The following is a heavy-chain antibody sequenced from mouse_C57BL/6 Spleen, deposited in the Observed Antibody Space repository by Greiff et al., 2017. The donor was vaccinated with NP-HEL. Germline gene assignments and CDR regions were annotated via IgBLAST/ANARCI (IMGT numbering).Heavy chain of an antibody. V-gene: IGHV1-26*01. D-gene: IGHD1-1*01. CDR2: INPNNGGT. Sequence: EVQLQQSGPELVKPGASVKISCKASGYTFTDYYMNWVKQSHGKSLEWIGDINPNNGGTSYNQKFKGKATLTVDKSSSTAYMELRSLTSEDSAVYYCARSGYYYGSTPMDYWGQGTSVTVSS. CDR1: GYTFTDYY. CDR3: ARSGYYYGSTPMDY. J-gene: IGHJ4*01.